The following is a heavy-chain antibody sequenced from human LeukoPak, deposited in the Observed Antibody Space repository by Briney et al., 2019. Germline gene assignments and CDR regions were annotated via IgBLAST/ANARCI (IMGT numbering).Heavy chain of an antibody. CDR1: GFAFDGHG. J-gene: IGHJ4*02. V-gene: IGHV3-20*04. CDR2: INWSGGST. D-gene: IGHD2-2*01. Sequence: GGSLRLSCTASGFAFDGHGMSWVRQVPGKGLEWVSGINWSGGSTGYADPLRGRFTISRDNAKNSLYLQMDSLRAEDTALYYCTRAPITSPFYFDYWGQGTLVTVSS. CDR3: TRAPITSPFYFDY.